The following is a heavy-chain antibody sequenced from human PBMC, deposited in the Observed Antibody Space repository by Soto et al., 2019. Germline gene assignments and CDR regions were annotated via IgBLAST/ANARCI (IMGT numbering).Heavy chain of an antibody. Sequence: QVQLVESGGGVVQPGRSLRLSCAASGFTFSSYGMHWVRQAPGKGLEWVAVISYDGSNKYYADSVKGRFTISRDNSKNTXYXXMNSLRAEDTAVYYCAKDRIRAGLRYCDWVCGMDVWGQGTTVTVSS. J-gene: IGHJ6*02. D-gene: IGHD3-9*01. CDR3: AKDRIRAGLRYCDWVCGMDV. V-gene: IGHV3-30*18. CDR1: GFTFSSYG. CDR2: ISYDGSNK.